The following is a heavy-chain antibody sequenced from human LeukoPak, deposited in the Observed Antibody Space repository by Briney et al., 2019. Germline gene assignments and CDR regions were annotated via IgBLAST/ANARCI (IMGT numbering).Heavy chain of an antibody. CDR2: IIPIFGTA. J-gene: IGHJ6*03. D-gene: IGHD1-26*01. CDR3: ARDMERSYYYYMDV. V-gene: IGHV1-69*06. CDR1: GGTFSSYA. Sequence: ASVKVSCKASGGTFSSYAISWVRQAPGQGLEWMGGIIPIFGTANYAQKFQGRVTITADKSTSTAYMELSSLRSEDTAVYYCARDMERSYYYYMDVWGKGTTVTVSS.